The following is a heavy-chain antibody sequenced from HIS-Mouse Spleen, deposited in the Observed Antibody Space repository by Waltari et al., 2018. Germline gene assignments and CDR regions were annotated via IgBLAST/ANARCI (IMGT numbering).Heavy chain of an antibody. CDR3: ARGTYWGSNWYFDL. Sequence: EVQLVESGGGLVQPGGSLRLSCAASGFTFSSYDMHWVRQATGKGLEWVSAIGTAGDTYYPGSVKGRFTISRENAKNSLYLQMNSLRAGDTAVYYCARGTYWGSNWYFDLWGRGTLVTVSS. J-gene: IGHJ2*01. CDR2: IGTAGDT. CDR1: GFTFSSYD. V-gene: IGHV3-13*01. D-gene: IGHD7-27*01.